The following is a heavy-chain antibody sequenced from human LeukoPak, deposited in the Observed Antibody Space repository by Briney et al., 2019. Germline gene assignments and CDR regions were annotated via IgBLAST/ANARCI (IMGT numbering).Heavy chain of an antibody. CDR2: IIPIFGTA. CDR1: GGTFSSYA. V-gene: IGHV1-69*13. J-gene: IGHJ6*02. D-gene: IGHD3-16*01. Sequence: SVKVSCKASGGTFSSYAISWVRQAPGQGLEWMGGIIPIFGTANYAQKFQGRVTITADESTSTAYMELSSLRSEDTAVYYCARARMGAAYYYYGMDVWGQGTTVTVSS. CDR3: ARARMGAAYYYYGMDV.